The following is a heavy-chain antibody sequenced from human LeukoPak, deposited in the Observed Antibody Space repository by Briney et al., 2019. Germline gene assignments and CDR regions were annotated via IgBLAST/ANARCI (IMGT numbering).Heavy chain of an antibody. Sequence: RASVKVSCKASGYTFANYDIHWVRQAPGQGLEWMGIINPSGGGAIYAQKFQGRVTMTRDTSTSTVYMELSSLRSEDTAVYYCTRDLVGAGATYGMDVWGHGTTVIVSS. CDR1: GYTFANYD. V-gene: IGHV1-46*01. CDR3: TRDLVGAGATYGMDV. D-gene: IGHD1-26*01. CDR2: INPSGGGA. J-gene: IGHJ6*02.